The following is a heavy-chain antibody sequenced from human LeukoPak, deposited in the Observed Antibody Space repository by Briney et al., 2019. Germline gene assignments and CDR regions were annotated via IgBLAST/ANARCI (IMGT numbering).Heavy chain of an antibody. CDR2: IIPIFGTA. D-gene: IGHD1-26*01. V-gene: IGHV1-69*05. Sequence: GASVKVSCKASGGTFSSYAISWVRQAPGQGLEWMGRIIPIFGTANYAQKFQGRVTITTDESTSTAYMELSSLRPEDTAVYYCARDSDRYSGSSFDYWGQGTLVTVSS. CDR3: ARDSDRYSGSSFDY. J-gene: IGHJ4*02. CDR1: GGTFSSYA.